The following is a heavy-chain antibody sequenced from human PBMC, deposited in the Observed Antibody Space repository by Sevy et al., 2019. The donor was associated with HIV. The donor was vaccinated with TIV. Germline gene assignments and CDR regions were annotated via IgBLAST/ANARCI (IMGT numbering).Heavy chain of an antibody. J-gene: IGHJ6*02. CDR2: LYYNGGT. D-gene: IGHD4-4*01. Sequence: SETLSLSCSVSGVSISGYYWSWIRRPPGKGLEWIGFLYYNGGTTYRPSLKSRVTISVDTSKNQFSLKVNSVTAADTAVYYSARAYSEYYYGMDVWGQGTTVTVSS. CDR3: ARAYSEYYYGMDV. V-gene: IGHV4-59*01. CDR1: GVSISGYY.